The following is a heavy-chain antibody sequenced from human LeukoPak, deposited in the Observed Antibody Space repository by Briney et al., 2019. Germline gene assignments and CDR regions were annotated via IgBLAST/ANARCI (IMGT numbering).Heavy chain of an antibody. V-gene: IGHV1-69*01. CDR2: IIPIFGTA. CDR1: GGTFSSYA. CDR3: ARVPYYDFWSGYSPPDY. D-gene: IGHD3-3*01. Sequence: SVKVSCKASGGTFSSYAISWVRQAPGQGLEWMGGIIPIFGTANYAQKFQGRVTITADVSTSTAYMELSSLRSEDTAVYYCARVPYYDFWSGYSPPDYWGQGTLVTVSS. J-gene: IGHJ4*02.